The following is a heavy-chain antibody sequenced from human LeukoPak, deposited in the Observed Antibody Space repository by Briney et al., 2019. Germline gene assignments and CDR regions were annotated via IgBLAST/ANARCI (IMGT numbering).Heavy chain of an antibody. CDR3: ARGSVEMATRSPLDY. V-gene: IGHV4-59*12. CDR2: IYYSGST. Sequence: SETLSLTCTVSGGSISSYYWSWIRQPPGKGLEWIGYIYYSGSTNYNPSLKSRVTISVDRSKNQFSLKLSSVTAADTAVYYCARGSVEMATRSPLDYWGQGTLVTVSS. D-gene: IGHD5-24*01. J-gene: IGHJ4*02. CDR1: GGSISSYY.